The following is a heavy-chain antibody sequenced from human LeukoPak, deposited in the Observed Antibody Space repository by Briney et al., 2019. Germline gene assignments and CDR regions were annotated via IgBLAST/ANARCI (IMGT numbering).Heavy chain of an antibody. CDR3: ARPKDYCSSTSCYSYYYYYMDV. J-gene: IGHJ6*03. D-gene: IGHD2-2*01. CDR1: GFTFSSYS. Sequence: GGSLRLSCAASGFTFSSYSMNWVRQAPGKGLEWVSSISSSSSYIYYADSVKGRFTISRDNAKNSLYLQMNSLRAGDTAVYYCARPKDYCSSTSCYSYYYYYMDVWGKGTTVTVSS. V-gene: IGHV3-21*01. CDR2: ISSSSSYI.